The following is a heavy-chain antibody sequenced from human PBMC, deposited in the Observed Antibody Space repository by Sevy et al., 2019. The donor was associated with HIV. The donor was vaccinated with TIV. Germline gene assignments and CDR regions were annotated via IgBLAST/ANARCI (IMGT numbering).Heavy chain of an antibody. CDR3: ARGYYDSWTGPIAYYYGLGV. Sequence: SETLSLTCTVSGGSMNSGSYYWTWIRQPAGKGLEWLGRIYNSGSTNYNPSLKSRLTMSVDTSNNQFSVKLSSVPATDTAVYYWARGYYDSWTGPIAYYYGLGVWGQGTTVTVSS. V-gene: IGHV4-61*02. CDR2: IYNSGST. J-gene: IGHJ6*02. D-gene: IGHD3-3*01. CDR1: GGSMNSGSYY.